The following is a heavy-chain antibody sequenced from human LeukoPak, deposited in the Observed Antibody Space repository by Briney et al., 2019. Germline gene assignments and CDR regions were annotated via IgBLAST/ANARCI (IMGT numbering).Heavy chain of an antibody. CDR2: VSGSGGTT. CDR3: AKAKHGYGSGSYSKVTFDY. Sequence: GGSLRLSCAASGFTFSSYVMTWVRQAPGKGLEWVSGVSGSGGTTYYADLVKGRFTISRDNSKKTLYLQMNSLRAEDTAVYYCAKAKHGYGSGSYSKVTFDYWGQGTLVTVSS. D-gene: IGHD3-10*01. CDR1: GFTFSSYV. V-gene: IGHV3-23*01. J-gene: IGHJ4*02.